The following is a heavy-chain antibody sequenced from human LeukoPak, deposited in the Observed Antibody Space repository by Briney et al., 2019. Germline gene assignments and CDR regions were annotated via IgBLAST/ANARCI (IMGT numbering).Heavy chain of an antibody. CDR2: IIPIFGTA. J-gene: IGHJ4*02. Sequence: SVKVSCKASGCTFSSYAISGVRQAPGEGLEWMEGIIPIFGTANYAQKFQGRVTITADKSTSTAYMELSSLRSEDTAVYYCAREYCSGGSCYFYYWGQGTLVTVSS. CDR1: GCTFSSYA. V-gene: IGHV1-69*06. CDR3: AREYCSGGSCYFYY. D-gene: IGHD2-15*01.